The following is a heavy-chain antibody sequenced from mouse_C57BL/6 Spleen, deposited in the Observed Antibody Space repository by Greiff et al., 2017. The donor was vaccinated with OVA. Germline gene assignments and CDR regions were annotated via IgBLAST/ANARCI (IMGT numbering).Heavy chain of an antibody. CDR3: ARRDYYGSLYAMDY. J-gene: IGHJ4*01. Sequence: VQLQQPGAELVRPGTSVKLSCKASGYTFTSYWMHWVKQRPGQGLEWIGVIDPSDSYTNYNQKFKGKATLTVDTSSSTAYMQLSSLTSDDSAVYYCARRDYYGSLYAMDYWGQGTSVTVSS. CDR2: IDPSDSYT. CDR1: GYTFTSYW. V-gene: IGHV1-59*01. D-gene: IGHD1-1*01.